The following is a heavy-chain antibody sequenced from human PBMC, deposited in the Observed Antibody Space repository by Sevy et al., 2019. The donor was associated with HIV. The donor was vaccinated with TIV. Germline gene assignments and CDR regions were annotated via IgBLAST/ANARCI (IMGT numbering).Heavy chain of an antibody. CDR2: ISSSGMTI. J-gene: IGHJ3*02. Sequence: GGSLRLSCAVSGFIFSDYYMSWMRQAPGKGLEWVSYISSSGMTIYYADSVKGRFTISRDNAKNSLYLQMNSLRAEDTAVYYCARRRFGGIRDAFDIWGQWTMVTVSS. V-gene: IGHV3-11*01. D-gene: IGHD3-10*01. CDR1: GFIFSDYY. CDR3: ARRRFGGIRDAFDI.